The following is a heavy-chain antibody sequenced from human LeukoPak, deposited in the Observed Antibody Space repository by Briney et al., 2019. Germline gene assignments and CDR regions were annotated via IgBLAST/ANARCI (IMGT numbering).Heavy chain of an antibody. V-gene: IGHV3-7*01. D-gene: IGHD1-26*01. CDR2: IKQDGGEI. J-gene: IGHJ4*02. CDR1: GFTFSNYW. Sequence: GSLRLSCAASGFTFSNYWMSWVRQAPGKGLEWVANIKQDGGEIYYVDSVKGRFTISRDNAKNSVSLQMNSLRAEDTAVYYCARDKVVGATHFDYWGQGTLVTVSS. CDR3: ARDKVVGATHFDY.